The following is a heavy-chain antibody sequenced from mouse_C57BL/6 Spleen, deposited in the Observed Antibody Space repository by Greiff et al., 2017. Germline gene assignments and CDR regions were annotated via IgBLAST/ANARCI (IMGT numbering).Heavy chain of an antibody. CDR1: GYTFTDYE. CDR3: TRWSTSYYFDY. D-gene: IGHD6-1*01. CDR2: IDPETGGT. J-gene: IGHJ2*01. V-gene: IGHV1-15*01. Sequence: QVQLQQSGAELVRPGASVTLSCKASGYTFTDYEMHWVKQTPVHGLEWIGAIDPETGGTAYNQKFKGKAILTADKSSSTAYMELRSLTSEDSAVYYCTRWSTSYYFDYWGQGTTLTVSS.